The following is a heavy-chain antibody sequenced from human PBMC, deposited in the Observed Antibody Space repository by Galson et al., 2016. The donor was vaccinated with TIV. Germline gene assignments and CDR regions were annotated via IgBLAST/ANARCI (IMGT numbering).Heavy chain of an antibody. V-gene: IGHV4-31*03. D-gene: IGHD2-2*01. CDR2: IFNTGGS. CDR3: ARGVYFSSGDCFFGWFDP. CDR1: GGSISSGGYY. J-gene: IGHJ5*02. Sequence: LSLTCSVSGGSISSGGYYWSWLRQHPGKGLEWIGDIFNTGGSSYNPSLNSRITISVDTSKKELSLKLSSVTAADTAVYYCARGVYFSSGDCFFGWFDPWGQGTLVTVYS.